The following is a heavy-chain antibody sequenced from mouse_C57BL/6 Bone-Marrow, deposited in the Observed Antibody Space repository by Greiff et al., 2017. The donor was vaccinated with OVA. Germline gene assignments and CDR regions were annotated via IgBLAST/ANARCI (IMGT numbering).Heavy chain of an antibody. J-gene: IGHJ1*03. CDR3: ARKSGSKGYFDV. V-gene: IGHV1-64*01. CDR1: GYTFTSYW. D-gene: IGHD1-1*01. CDR2: IHPNSGST. Sequence: QVQLQQPGAELVKPGASMKLSCKASGYTFTSYWMHWVKQRPGQGLEWIGMIHPNSGSTNYNEKFKSKATLTVDKSSSTAYMQLSSLTSEDSAVYYCARKSGSKGYFDVWGTGTTVTVSS.